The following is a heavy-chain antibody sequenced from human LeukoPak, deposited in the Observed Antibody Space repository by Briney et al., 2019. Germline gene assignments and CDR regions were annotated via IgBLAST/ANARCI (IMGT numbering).Heavy chain of an antibody. Sequence: GGSLRVSCAASGFTFSSYAMHWVRQAPGKGLEYVSAISSNGGSTYYANSVKGRFTISRDNSKNTLYLQVGSLRAEDMAVYYCARGFPSPDKRPCWGQGTLVTVSS. CDR3: ARGFPSPDKRPC. J-gene: IGHJ4*02. CDR1: GFTFSSYA. V-gene: IGHV3-64*01. D-gene: IGHD3-10*01. CDR2: ISSNGGST.